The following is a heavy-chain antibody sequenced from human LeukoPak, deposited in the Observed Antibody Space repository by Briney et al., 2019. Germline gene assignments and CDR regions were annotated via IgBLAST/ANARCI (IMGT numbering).Heavy chain of an antibody. Sequence: SETLSLTCTVSGGSISSHYWSWIRQPPGKGLEWIGYIYYSGSTNYNPSLKSRVTISVDTSKNQFSLKLSSVTAADTAVYYCARVRGGLDYWGQGTLVTASS. CDR1: GGSISSHY. J-gene: IGHJ4*02. CDR3: ARVRGGLDY. CDR2: IYYSGST. D-gene: IGHD5-24*01. V-gene: IGHV4-59*11.